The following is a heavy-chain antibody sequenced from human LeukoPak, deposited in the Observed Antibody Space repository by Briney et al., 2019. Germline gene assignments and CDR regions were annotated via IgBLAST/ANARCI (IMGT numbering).Heavy chain of an antibody. CDR3: ARSPHICTGGNFDY. CDR2: IISNSGGT. CDR1: GYTFTGYY. D-gene: IGHD2-8*02. Sequence: ASVKVSCKACGYTFTGYYMHWVRQAPGRGLEWMGWIISNSGGTNYAQTFQGRVTMNRDTSISTAYMQLSRLRSDDTAVYYCARSPHICTGGNFDYWGQGTLVTVSS. J-gene: IGHJ4*02. V-gene: IGHV1-2*02.